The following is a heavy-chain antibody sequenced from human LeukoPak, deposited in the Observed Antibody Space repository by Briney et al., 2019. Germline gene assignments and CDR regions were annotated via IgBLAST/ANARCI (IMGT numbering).Heavy chain of an antibody. D-gene: IGHD3-22*01. J-gene: IGHJ4*02. V-gene: IGHV3-7*01. CDR3: AEDDYYDTSGYRD. CDR2: IKQDGSVK. CDR1: GFTFSSYW. Sequence: GGSLRLSCAASGFTFSSYWMSWVRQAPGKGLEWVANIKQDGSVKYYVDSVKGRFTISRDNAKNSLYLQMNSLRAEDTAVYYCAEDDYYDTSGYRDWGQGTLVTVSS.